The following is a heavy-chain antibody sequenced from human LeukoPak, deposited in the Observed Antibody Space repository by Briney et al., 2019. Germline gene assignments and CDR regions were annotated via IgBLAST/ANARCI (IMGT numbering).Heavy chain of an antibody. V-gene: IGHV4-34*01. CDR3: ARKMATNWFDP. D-gene: IGHD5-24*01. Sequence: KTSETLSLTCAVYGGSFSGYYWSWIRQPPGKGLEWIGSIYYSGSTYYNPSLKSRVTISVDTSKNQFSLKLSSVTAADTAVYYCARKMATNWFDPLGQGTLVTVSS. CDR1: GGSFSGYY. J-gene: IGHJ5*02. CDR2: IYYSGST.